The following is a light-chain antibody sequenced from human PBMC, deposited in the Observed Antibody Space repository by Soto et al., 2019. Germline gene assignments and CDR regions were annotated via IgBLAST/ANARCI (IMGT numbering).Light chain of an antibody. CDR2: LGS. V-gene: IGKV2-28*01. CDR1: QSLLHSNGYNC. Sequence: DIVMTQSPLSLPVTPGEPASISCRSSQSLLHSNGYNCLDWYLQKPGQSPQLLIYLGSNRASGVPDRVSGSGSGTDFTLKISRVEAEDVGVYYCMQAVQIPWTFGQGTKVEIK. J-gene: IGKJ1*01. CDR3: MQAVQIPWT.